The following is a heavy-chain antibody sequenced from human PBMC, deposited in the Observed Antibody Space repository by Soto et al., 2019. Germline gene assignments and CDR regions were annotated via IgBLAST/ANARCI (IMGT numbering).Heavy chain of an antibody. CDR3: AKARAAYYGSGSPIDY. D-gene: IGHD3-10*01. Sequence: EVQLLESGGGLVQPGGSLRLSCAASGFTFSSYAMSWVRQAPGKGLEWVSAISGSGGSTYYADSVKGRFTISRDNSKNTLYLQMNSLRAEDTAVYYCAKARAAYYGSGSPIDYWGQGTLVTVSS. CDR2: ISGSGGST. V-gene: IGHV3-23*01. J-gene: IGHJ4*02. CDR1: GFTFSSYA.